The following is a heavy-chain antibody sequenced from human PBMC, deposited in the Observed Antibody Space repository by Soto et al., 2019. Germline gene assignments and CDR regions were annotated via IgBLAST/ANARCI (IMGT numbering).Heavy chain of an antibody. Sequence: QMQLVQSGPEVKKPGTSVKVSCKASGFTFTSSAVQWVRQARGQRLEWIGWIVVGSGNTNYAQKFQGRVTMTTDTSTYTAYMELRSLQSDDTAIYYCARDFGSDLSAPGAVFDYWGQGTLVTVSS. CDR3: ARDFGSDLSAPGAVFDY. J-gene: IGHJ4*02. CDR2: IVVGSGNT. CDR1: GFTFTSSA. D-gene: IGHD3-3*01. V-gene: IGHV1-58*01.